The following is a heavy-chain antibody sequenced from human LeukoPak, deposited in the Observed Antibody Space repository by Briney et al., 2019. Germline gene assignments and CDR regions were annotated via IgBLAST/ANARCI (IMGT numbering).Heavy chain of an antibody. D-gene: IGHD3-22*01. Sequence: PSETLSLTCTVSGGSISSYYWSWIRQPPGKGLEWIGYNYYSGSTNYNPSLKSRVTISVDTSKNQFSLKLSSVTAADTAVYYCATSYYYDSSGWFDYWGQGTLVTVSS. V-gene: IGHV4-59*08. CDR3: ATSYYYDSSGWFDY. J-gene: IGHJ4*02. CDR2: NYYSGST. CDR1: GGSISSYY.